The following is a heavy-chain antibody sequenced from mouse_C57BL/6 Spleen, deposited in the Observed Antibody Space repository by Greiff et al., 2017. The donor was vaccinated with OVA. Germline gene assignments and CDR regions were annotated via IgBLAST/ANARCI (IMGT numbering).Heavy chain of an antibody. V-gene: IGHV1-62-2*01. CDR2: FYPGSGSI. CDR1: GYTFTEYT. J-gene: IGHJ2*01. D-gene: IGHD2-1*01. CDR3: ARHVIYYGNLDY. Sequence: VKLMESGAELVKPGASVKLSCKASGYTFTEYTIHWVKQRSGQGLEWIGWFYPGSGSIKYNEKFKDKATLTADKSSSTVYMELSRLTSEDSAVYFCARHVIYYGNLDYWGQGTTLTVSS.